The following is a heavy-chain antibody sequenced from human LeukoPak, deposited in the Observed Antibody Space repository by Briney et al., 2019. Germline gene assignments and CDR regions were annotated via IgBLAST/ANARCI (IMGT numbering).Heavy chain of an antibody. J-gene: IGHJ6*04. Sequence: ASVKVSCKASGYTFIGYYMHWVRQAPGQGLEWMGWTNPNSGGTNYAQKFQGWVTMTRDTSISTAYKELSRLRSDDTAVYYCARGGPIAAAGQYYYYGMDVWGKGTTVTVSS. D-gene: IGHD6-13*01. CDR2: TNPNSGGT. V-gene: IGHV1-2*04. CDR3: ARGGPIAAAGQYYYYGMDV. CDR1: GYTFIGYY.